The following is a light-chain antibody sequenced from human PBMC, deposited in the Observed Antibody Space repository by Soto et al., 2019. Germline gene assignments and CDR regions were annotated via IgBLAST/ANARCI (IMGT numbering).Light chain of an antibody. Sequence: QSALTQPASVSGSPGQSITISCTGTSNDFGGYNYVSWFQKHPGKAPKLLIYDVTNRPSGVSNRFSGSKSGNTASLTISGLQAEDEADYYCSSFSSSSTLVFGGGTKLTVL. CDR1: SNDFGGYNY. J-gene: IGLJ2*01. V-gene: IGLV2-14*03. CDR2: DVT. CDR3: SSFSSSSTLV.